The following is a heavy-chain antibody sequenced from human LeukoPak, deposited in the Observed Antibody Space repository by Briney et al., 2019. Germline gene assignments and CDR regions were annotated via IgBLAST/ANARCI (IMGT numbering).Heavy chain of an antibody. J-gene: IGHJ4*02. V-gene: IGHV4-34*01. Sequence: SETLSLTCAVYGGSFSGYYWSWIRQPPGKGREWIGEINHSGSTNYNPSLKSRVTISVDTSKNQFSLKLSSVTAADTAVYYCAITGPTPGTFDYWGQGTLVTVSS. CDR1: GGSFSGYY. CDR3: AITGPTPGTFDY. CDR2: INHSGST. D-gene: IGHD2-8*02.